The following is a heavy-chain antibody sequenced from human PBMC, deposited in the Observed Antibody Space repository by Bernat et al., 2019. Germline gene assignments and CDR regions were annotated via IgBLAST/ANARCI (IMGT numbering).Heavy chain of an antibody. D-gene: IGHD3-10*01. Sequence: QVSLKESGPVLVRPTETLTLTCSVSGFSLSNARLGVSRIRQPPGKALEWLAHIFSNDERSYTKSLKRRVTISKERSKSQGVLPGTSMDPVNKATDNCARIVAVFTENCRITPGPSPGSVCESPRDVAGRHFLPGVLTLLSQSDHWLDPWGQGTLVTVSS. CDR1: GFSLSNARLG. CDR3: ARIVAVFTENCRITPGPSPGSVCESPRDVAGRHFLPGVLTLLSQSDHWLDP. J-gene: IGHJ5*02. CDR2: IFSNDER. V-gene: IGHV2-26*01.